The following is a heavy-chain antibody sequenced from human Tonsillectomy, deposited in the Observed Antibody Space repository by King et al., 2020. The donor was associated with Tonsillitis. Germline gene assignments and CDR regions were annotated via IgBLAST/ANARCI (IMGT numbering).Heavy chain of an antibody. D-gene: IGHD2-2*01. CDR2: INPNTGAT. CDR1: GYTFTGYN. CDR3: ATMGRDAPDY. V-gene: IGHV1-2*02. Sequence: QLVQSGAEVKKPGASVKVSCKASGYTFTGYNIHWVRLVPGQGLEWMGWINPNTGATDSAQKCQGRVTMPRDTSINTAFLEFSSLRSDDTAVYYCATMGRDAPDYWGQGTLVTVSS. J-gene: IGHJ4*02.